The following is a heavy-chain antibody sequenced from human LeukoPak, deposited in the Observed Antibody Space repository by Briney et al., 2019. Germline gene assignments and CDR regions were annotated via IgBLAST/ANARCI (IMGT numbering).Heavy chain of an antibody. V-gene: IGHV4-61*01. CDR1: GGSVSSDSYF. CDR3: ARGVTMIVVVIHDWYFDL. CDR2: IYSSGST. D-gene: IGHD3-22*01. J-gene: IGHJ2*01. Sequence: SETLSLTCSVSGGSVSSDSYFWNWVRQPPGKGLEWIGYIYSSGSTNYNRSLKSRVTISLDTSKNQFSLKLSSVTAADTAVYYCARGVTMIVVVIHDWYFDLWGRGTLVTVTS.